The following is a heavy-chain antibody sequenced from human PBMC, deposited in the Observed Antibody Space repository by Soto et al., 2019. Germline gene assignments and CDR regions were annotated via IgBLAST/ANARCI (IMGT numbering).Heavy chain of an antibody. J-gene: IGHJ6*02. CDR1: GGSFSGYY. V-gene: IGHV4-34*01. CDR3: ARGLPLYYYYYYGMDV. D-gene: IGHD3-16*01. CDR2: INHSGST. Sequence: SETLSLTCAVYGGSFSGYYCSWIRQPPGKGLEWIGEINHSGSTNYNPSLKSRVTISVDTSKNQFSLKLSSVTAADTAVYYCARGLPLYYYYYYGMDVWGQGTTVTVSS.